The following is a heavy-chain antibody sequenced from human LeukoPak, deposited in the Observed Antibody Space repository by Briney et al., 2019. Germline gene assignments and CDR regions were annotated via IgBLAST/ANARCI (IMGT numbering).Heavy chain of an antibody. J-gene: IGHJ6*04. D-gene: IGHD3-10*01. CDR2: INAGNGNT. CDR1: GYTFTSYA. CDR3: ARDNPYVVRGVITYYYYGMDV. Sequence: ASVKVSCKASGYTFTSYAMHWVRQAPRQRLEWMGWINAGNGNTKYSQKFQGRATITRDTSASTAYMELSSLRSEDTAVYYCARDNPYVVRGVITYYYYGMDVWGKGTTVTVSS. V-gene: IGHV1-3*01.